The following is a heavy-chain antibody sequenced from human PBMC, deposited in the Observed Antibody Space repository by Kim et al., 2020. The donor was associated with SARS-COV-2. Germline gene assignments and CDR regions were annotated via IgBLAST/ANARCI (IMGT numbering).Heavy chain of an antibody. CDR2: NSGGT. Sequence: NSGGTRFSHKVQGRVTVTRDTYISTAYMELSGLRSDDTAVYYCSKSRAFDYWGQGTLVTVSS. J-gene: IGHJ4*02. D-gene: IGHD1-26*01. V-gene: IGHV1-2*07. CDR3: SKSRAFDY.